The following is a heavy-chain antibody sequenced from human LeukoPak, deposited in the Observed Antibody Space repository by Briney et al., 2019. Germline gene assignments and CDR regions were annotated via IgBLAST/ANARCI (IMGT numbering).Heavy chain of an antibody. CDR3: ARGRGVWYYYGSGSYYYFDY. D-gene: IGHD3-10*01. Sequence: SETLSLTCAVYGGSFSGYYWSWIRQPPGKGLEWIGEINHSGSTNYNPSLKSRVTISVDTSKNQLSLKLSSVTAADAAVYYCARGRGVWYYYGSGSYYYFDYWGQGTLVTVSS. J-gene: IGHJ4*02. CDR1: GGSFSGYY. V-gene: IGHV4-34*01. CDR2: INHSGST.